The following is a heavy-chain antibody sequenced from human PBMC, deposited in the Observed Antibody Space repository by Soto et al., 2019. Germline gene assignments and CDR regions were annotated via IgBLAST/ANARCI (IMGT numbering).Heavy chain of an antibody. Sequence: SETLSLTCTVSGGFISGGVYYWSWIRQPPGKGLEWIGYIYDSGSTYYNPSLKSRVTISVDTSKNQFSLRLSSVTAADTAVYYCAREIIPLTTDWYFDLWGRGTLVTVSS. D-gene: IGHD4-17*01. V-gene: IGHV4-30-4*01. CDR2: IYDSGST. J-gene: IGHJ2*01. CDR1: GGFISGGVYY. CDR3: AREIIPLTTDWYFDL.